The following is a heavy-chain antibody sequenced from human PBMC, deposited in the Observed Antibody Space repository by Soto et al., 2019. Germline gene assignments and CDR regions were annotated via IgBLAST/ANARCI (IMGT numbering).Heavy chain of an antibody. CDR1: GFSLSNARMG. CDR3: ARILHSSGWYPYYFDY. Sequence: QVTLKESGPVLVKPTETLTLTCTVSGFSLSNARMGVSWIRQPPGKALEWLAHIFSNDEKSYSTSLKSRLTIPKDTSKRQVVLTMTNLDSVDTATYYCARILHSSGWYPYYFDYWGQGTLVTVSS. D-gene: IGHD6-19*01. CDR2: IFSNDEK. V-gene: IGHV2-26*01. J-gene: IGHJ4*02.